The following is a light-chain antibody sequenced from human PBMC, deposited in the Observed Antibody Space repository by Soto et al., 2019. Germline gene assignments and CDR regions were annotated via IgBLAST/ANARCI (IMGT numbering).Light chain of an antibody. Sequence: ELVMTQSPATLSVSPGERATLSCRASQFVSTNLAWYQQRPGQAPRLLIYGASTRAIGVPARFSGSGSGTEFALTISRLEPEDFAVYYCQQYGSSPTFGQGTKVDIK. CDR2: GAS. V-gene: IGKV3-15*01. CDR3: QQYGSSPT. CDR1: QFVSTN. J-gene: IGKJ1*01.